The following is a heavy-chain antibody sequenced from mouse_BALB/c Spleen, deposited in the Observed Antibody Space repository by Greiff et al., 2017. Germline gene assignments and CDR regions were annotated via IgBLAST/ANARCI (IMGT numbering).Heavy chain of an antibody. CDR2: IWGDGST. V-gene: IGHV2-6-7*01. CDR3: ARGDYGNYYAMDY. Sequence: VMLVESGPGLVAPSQSLSITCTVSGFSLTGYGVNWVRQPPGKGLEWLGMIWGDGSTDYNSALKSRLSISKDNSKSQVFLKMNSLQTDDTARYYCARGDYGNYYAMDYWGQGTSVTVSS. CDR1: GFSLTGYG. J-gene: IGHJ4*01. D-gene: IGHD2-1*01.